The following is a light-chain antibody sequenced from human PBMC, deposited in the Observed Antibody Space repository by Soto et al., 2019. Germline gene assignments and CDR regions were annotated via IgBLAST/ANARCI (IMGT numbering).Light chain of an antibody. Sequence: QAVVTQPPSASGTPGQRVTISCSGRSSNIGSNAVNWYQQLPGTAPKLLIYSNNQRPSGVPDRFSGSKSGTSASLAISGLQSEDEADYYCATWDDSLNALFGGGTKLTVL. V-gene: IGLV1-44*01. J-gene: IGLJ2*01. CDR3: ATWDDSLNAL. CDR1: SSNIGSNA. CDR2: SNN.